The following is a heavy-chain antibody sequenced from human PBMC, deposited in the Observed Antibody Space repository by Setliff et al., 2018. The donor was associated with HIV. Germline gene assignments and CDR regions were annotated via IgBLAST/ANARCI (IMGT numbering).Heavy chain of an antibody. CDR1: GYSFVDFW. Sequence: GESLQISCHLSGYSFVDFWIGWVRQMPGKGLDWVGFIYPGDSDSRYSPSFRGQVTISADKSTTTAYLDWASLKASDTAMYYCVRYIGAAAGYIDHWGQGTLVTVSS. V-gene: IGHV5-51*01. CDR3: VRYIGAAAGYIDH. CDR2: IYPGDSDS. D-gene: IGHD6-25*01. J-gene: IGHJ4*02.